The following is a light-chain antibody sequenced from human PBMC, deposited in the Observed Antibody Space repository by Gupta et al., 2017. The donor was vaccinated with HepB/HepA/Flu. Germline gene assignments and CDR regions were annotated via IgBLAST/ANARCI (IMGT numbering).Light chain of an antibody. V-gene: IGKV1-5*03. CDR2: RAS. CDR3: QQYNYAPGT. J-gene: IGKJ3*01. Sequence: DIQMTRSPSTLPATVGDRVTITCRASQSIVSWLAWYQQKPGTAPKLLIYRASSFESGVPSRCSGRGSRTVFTLTISRLQHDYAASYYRQQYNYAPGTFGHGTKVDIK. CDR1: QSIVSW.